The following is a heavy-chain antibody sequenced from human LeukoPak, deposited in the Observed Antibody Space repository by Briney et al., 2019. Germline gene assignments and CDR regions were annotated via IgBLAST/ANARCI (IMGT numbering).Heavy chain of an antibody. V-gene: IGHV1-69-2*01. Sequence: ASVKISCKVSGYTFIDYYIHWVRQAPGKGLEWMGLVDPQDDETIFAEKFQGRVTMTEDTSTDTAYMELSSLRSEDTAVYYCATGGFSDWFDPWGQGTLVTVSS. CDR2: VDPQDDET. CDR1: GYTFIDYY. D-gene: IGHD1-26*01. J-gene: IGHJ5*02. CDR3: ATGGFSDWFDP.